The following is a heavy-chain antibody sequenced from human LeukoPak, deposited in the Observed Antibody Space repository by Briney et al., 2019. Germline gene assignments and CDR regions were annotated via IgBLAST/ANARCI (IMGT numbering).Heavy chain of an antibody. Sequence: SVKVSCKASGGTFSSYAISWVRQAPGQGLEWMGGIIPIFGTANYAQKFQGRVTITADKSTSTAYMELSSLRSEDTAVCYCARVVLLWFGESTYYYYGMDVWGKGTTVTVSS. J-gene: IGHJ6*04. CDR1: GGTFSSYA. CDR3: ARVVLLWFGESTYYYYGMDV. D-gene: IGHD3-10*01. V-gene: IGHV1-69*06. CDR2: IIPIFGTA.